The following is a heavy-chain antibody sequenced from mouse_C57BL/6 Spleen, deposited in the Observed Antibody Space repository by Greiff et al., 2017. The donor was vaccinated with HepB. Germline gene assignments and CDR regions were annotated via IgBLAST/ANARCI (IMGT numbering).Heavy chain of an antibody. CDR1: GFSFNTYA. CDR2: IRSKSNNYAT. V-gene: IGHV10-1*01. D-gene: IGHD2-3*01. J-gene: IGHJ4*01. Sequence: EVKLVESGGGLVQPKGSLKLSCAASGFSFNTYAMNWVRQAPGKGLEWVARIRSKSNNYATYYADSVKDRFTISRDDSESMLYLQMNNLKTEDTAMYYCVRQDGYSYAMDYWGQGTSVTVSS. CDR3: VRQDGYSYAMDY.